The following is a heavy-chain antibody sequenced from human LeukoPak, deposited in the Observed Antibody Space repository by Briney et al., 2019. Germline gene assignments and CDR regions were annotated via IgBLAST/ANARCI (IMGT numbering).Heavy chain of an antibody. CDR3: ARDQQYYYDSSGYYNWFDP. CDR1: GYAFNTFG. V-gene: IGHV1-18*01. D-gene: IGHD3-22*01. Sequence: ASVKVSCKASGYAFNTFGISWVRQAPGQGLEWVGWISAYNGNTHYPQKLQGRVTMTTDTSTSTAYMELRSLRSDDTAVYYCARDQQYYYDSSGYYNWFDPWGQGTLVTVSS. J-gene: IGHJ5*02. CDR2: ISAYNGNT.